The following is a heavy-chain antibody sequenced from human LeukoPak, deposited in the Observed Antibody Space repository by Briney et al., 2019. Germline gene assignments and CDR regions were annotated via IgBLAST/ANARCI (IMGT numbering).Heavy chain of an antibody. D-gene: IGHD2-15*01. Sequence: GGSLRLSCAASGFTFSSYAMSWVRQAPGKGLEWVSVIYSGGSTYYADSVKGRFSISRDNSMNTLYLQMNTLRAEDTAVYYCATQPCGGGSCYLGHWGQGTVVTLSS. CDR3: ATQPCGGGSCYLGH. CDR2: IYSGGST. CDR1: GFTFSSYA. V-gene: IGHV3-66*02. J-gene: IGHJ4*02.